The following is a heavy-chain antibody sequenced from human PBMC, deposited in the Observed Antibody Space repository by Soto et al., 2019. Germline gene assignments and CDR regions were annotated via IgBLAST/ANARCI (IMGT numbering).Heavy chain of an antibody. V-gene: IGHV4-39*01. CDR3: ARGTVTPDSYGWPIDY. D-gene: IGHD5-18*01. CDR1: GGSISSSSYY. Sequence: SETLSLTCTVSGGSISSSSYYWGWIRQPPGKGLEWIGSIYYSGSTYYNPSLKSRVTISVDTSKNQFSLKLSSVTAADTAVYYCARGTVTPDSYGWPIDYWGQGTLVTVSS. J-gene: IGHJ4*02. CDR2: IYYSGST.